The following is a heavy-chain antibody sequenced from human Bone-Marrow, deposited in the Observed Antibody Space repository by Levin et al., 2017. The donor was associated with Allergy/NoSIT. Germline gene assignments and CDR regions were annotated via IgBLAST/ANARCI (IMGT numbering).Heavy chain of an antibody. CDR3: AKDLSYANYYYGVDV. CDR2: ISYDGNNGDYE. CDR1: GFTFSNYG. D-gene: IGHD6-6*01. V-gene: IGHV3-30*18. J-gene: IGHJ6*02. Sequence: GGSLRLSCAASGFTFSNYGMHWVRQAPGKGLEWVAVISYDGNNGDYEYYEDSVKGRFTISRDNSKNTLYLQMNSLRTEDTALYYCAKDLSYANYYYGVDVWGQGTTVTVSS.